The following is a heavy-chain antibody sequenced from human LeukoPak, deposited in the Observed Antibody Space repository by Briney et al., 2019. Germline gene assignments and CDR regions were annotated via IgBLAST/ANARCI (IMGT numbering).Heavy chain of an antibody. CDR1: GFSFTSYW. D-gene: IGHD2-8*01. V-gene: IGHV5-51*01. Sequence: GESLKISCKGSGFSFTSYWIAWVRQMPGKGLEWMGIICPGDSETGYNPAFQGQVTISADKSNTTAYLQWSSLKASDTAIYYCTRRQWTAYAIGDYWGQGTLVTVSS. J-gene: IGHJ4*02. CDR2: ICPGDSET. CDR3: TRRQWTAYAIGDY.